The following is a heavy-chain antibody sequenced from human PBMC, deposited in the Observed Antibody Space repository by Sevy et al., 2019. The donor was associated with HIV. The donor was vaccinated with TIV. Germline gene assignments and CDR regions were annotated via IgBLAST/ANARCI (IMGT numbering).Heavy chain of an antibody. CDR1: GFPFSDAW. D-gene: IGHD1-7*01. CDR2: IKNENEGGTT. CDR3: TTDWCSGTTWVRAFDL. Sequence: GGYLRLSCAASGFPFSDAWMNWVRQAPGKGLEWVGLIKNENEGGTTDYAAPVKGRFTISRDDSRNTLFLQMSSLKTEDTTIYRCTTDWCSGTTWVRAFDLWGQGTMVTVSS. J-gene: IGHJ3*01. V-gene: IGHV3-15*01.